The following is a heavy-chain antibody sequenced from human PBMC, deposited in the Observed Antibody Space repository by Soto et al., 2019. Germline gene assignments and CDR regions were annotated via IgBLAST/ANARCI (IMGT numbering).Heavy chain of an antibody. J-gene: IGHJ5*02. CDR3: ATAIFGVVIRNNWFDP. V-gene: IGHV1-24*01. D-gene: IGHD3-3*02. Sequence: ASVKVSCKVSGYTLTELSMHWVRQAPGKGLEWMGGFDPEDGETIYAQKFQGRVTMTEDTSTDTAYMELSSLRSEDTAVYYCATAIFGVVIRNNWFDPWGQGTLVTVS. CDR1: GYTLTELS. CDR2: FDPEDGET.